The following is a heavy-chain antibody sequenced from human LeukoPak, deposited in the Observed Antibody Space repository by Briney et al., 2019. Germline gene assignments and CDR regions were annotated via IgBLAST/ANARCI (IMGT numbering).Heavy chain of an antibody. V-gene: IGHV3-23*01. CDR1: GFTFTSYA. CDR2: ISSSGGST. J-gene: IGHJ4*02. Sequence: GGSLRLSCAASGFTFTSYAMNWVRQAPGKGLEWVSGISSSGGSTNYADSVKGRFTISRDNSKNTLYLQMNSLRAEDTAVYNCSKDXKXWLXIPFDYXGQGTQVTVSS. D-gene: IGHD6-19*01. CDR3: SKDXKXWLXIPFDY.